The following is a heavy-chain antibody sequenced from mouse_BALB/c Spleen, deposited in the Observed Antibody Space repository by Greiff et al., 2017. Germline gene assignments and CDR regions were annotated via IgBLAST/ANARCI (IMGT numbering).Heavy chain of an antibody. CDR1: GYSITSDYA. CDR3: ARSGNRDPFDY. V-gene: IGHV3-2*02. CDR2: ISYSGST. J-gene: IGHJ2*01. D-gene: IGHD3-1*01. Sequence: EVKLVESGPGLVKPSQSLSLTCTVTGYSITSDYAWNWIRQFPGNKLEWMGYISYSGSTSYNPSLKSRISITRDTSKNQFFLQLNSVTTEDTATYYCARSGNRDPFDYWGQGTTLTVSS.